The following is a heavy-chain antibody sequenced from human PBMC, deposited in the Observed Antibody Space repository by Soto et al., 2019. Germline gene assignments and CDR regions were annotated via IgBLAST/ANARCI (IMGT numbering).Heavy chain of an antibody. J-gene: IGHJ4*02. CDR2: INPSGGST. CDR1: GYTFTSYY. CDR3: ASHGANCSGGSCYYFDY. Sequence: ASVKVSCKASGYTFTSYYMHWVRQAPGQGLEWMGIINPSGGSTSYAQKFQGRVTMTRNTSTSTVYMELSSLRSEDTAVYYCASHGANCSGGSCYYFDYWGQGTLVTVSS. V-gene: IGHV1-46*01. D-gene: IGHD2-15*01.